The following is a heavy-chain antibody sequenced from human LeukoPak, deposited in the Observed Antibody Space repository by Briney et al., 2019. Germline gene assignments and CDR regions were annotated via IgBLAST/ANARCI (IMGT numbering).Heavy chain of an antibody. D-gene: IGHD2-2*01. CDR3: ARHREKSSYYGVDWFDP. CDR2: IYYSGST. J-gene: IGHJ5*02. CDR1: GVSISSYY. V-gene: IGHV4-59*08. Sequence: SETLSLTCTVSGVSISSYYWSWLRQPPGKGLEWIGYIYYSGSTNYNPSLKSRVTISVDTSKNQFSLKLSSVTAADTAVYYCARHREKSSYYGVDWFDPWGQGTLVTVSS.